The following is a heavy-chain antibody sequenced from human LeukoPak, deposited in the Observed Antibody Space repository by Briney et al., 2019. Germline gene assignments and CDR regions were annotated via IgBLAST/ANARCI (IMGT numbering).Heavy chain of an antibody. CDR2: VSSSGSTI. J-gene: IGHJ5*02. Sequence: GGSLRLSCAASGFTFSDYYMSWIRQAPGKGLEWVSYVSSSGSTIYYADSVKGRFTISRDNAKNSLYLQMNSLRAEDTAVYYCARVAHKYSSSSHWFDPWGQGTLVTVSS. V-gene: IGHV3-11*04. CDR3: ARVAHKYSSSSHWFDP. D-gene: IGHD6-6*01. CDR1: GFTFSDYY.